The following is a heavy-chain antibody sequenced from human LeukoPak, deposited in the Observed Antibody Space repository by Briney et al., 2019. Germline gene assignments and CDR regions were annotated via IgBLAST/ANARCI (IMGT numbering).Heavy chain of an antibody. V-gene: IGHV3-30*03. CDR2: ISYDGNNK. Sequence: PGGSLRLSCAASGFTFSNYGIHWVRQAPGKGLEWVAVISYDGNNKYYANSVKGRFTISRDNSKNTLYLQMNSLRAEDTAVYYCARDRVGATHDAFDIWGQGTMVTVSS. CDR3: ARDRVGATHDAFDI. J-gene: IGHJ3*02. CDR1: GFTFSNYG. D-gene: IGHD1-26*01.